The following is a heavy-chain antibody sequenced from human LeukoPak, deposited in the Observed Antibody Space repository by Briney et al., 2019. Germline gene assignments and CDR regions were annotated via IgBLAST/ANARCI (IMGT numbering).Heavy chain of an antibody. J-gene: IGHJ5*02. CDR1: GGSISSSSYY. V-gene: IGHV4-39*07. CDR3: ARDGASYYDH. D-gene: IGHD3-10*01. Sequence: SETLSLTCAVSGGSISSSSYYWGWIRQPPGKGLEWIGSIYYSGSTYYNPSVKSRVTISVDTSKNQFSLKLSSVTAADTAVYYCARDGASYYDHWGQGILVTVTS. CDR2: IYYSGST.